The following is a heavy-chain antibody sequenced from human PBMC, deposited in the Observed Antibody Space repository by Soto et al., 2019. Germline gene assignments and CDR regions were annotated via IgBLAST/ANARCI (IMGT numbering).Heavy chain of an antibody. CDR1: GYTFNFYG. V-gene: IGHV1-18*01. Sequence: QVQLVHSGAEVKKPGASVKVSCKASGYTFNFYGITWVRQAPGQGLEWMGWIRGFNGNTNYAADLQGRGPITKDPATSTADMELRCLRPDETAVYYCASSGGYTGHGSPGFESCGQGTRVSVSA. D-gene: IGHD5-18*01. CDR3: ASSGGYTGHGSPGFES. CDR2: IRGFNGNT. J-gene: IGHJ4*02.